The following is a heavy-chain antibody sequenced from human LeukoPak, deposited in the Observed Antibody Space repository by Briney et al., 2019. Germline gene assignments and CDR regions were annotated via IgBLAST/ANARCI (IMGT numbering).Heavy chain of an antibody. D-gene: IGHD6-19*01. V-gene: IGHV1-69*01. CDR3: ATELRWLGPYDY. J-gene: IGHJ4*02. CDR2: IIPIFGTA. CDR1: GGTFSSYA. Sequence: ASVNVSCKASGGTFSSYAISWVRQAPGQGLEWMGGIIPIFGTANYAQKFQGRVTITADESTSTAYMELSSLRSEDTAVYYCATELRWLGPYDYWGQGTLVTVSS.